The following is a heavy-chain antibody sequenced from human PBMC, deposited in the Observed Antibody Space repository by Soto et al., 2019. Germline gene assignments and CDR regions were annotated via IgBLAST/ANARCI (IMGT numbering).Heavy chain of an antibody. CDR1: GGSISSSSYY. J-gene: IGHJ6*02. D-gene: IGHD4-17*01. V-gene: IGHV4-39*01. CDR2: IYYSGST. Sequence: QLQLQESGPGLVKPSETLSLTCTVSGGSISSSSYYWGWIRQPPGKGLEWIGSIYYSGSTYYNPSLKRRVTISVDTSKNQFSLKLSSVTAADTAVYYCARRTTVTTQSYYYYGMDVWGQGTTVTVSS. CDR3: ARRTTVTTQSYYYYGMDV.